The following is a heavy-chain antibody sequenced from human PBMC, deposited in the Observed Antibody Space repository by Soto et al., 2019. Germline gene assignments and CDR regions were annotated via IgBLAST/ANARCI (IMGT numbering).Heavy chain of an antibody. J-gene: IGHJ5*02. CDR3: ARAVVMFDP. Sequence: SETLSLTCTVSGGSISSDYWSWIRQPPGKGLEWIGYVSYSGSTNYNPSLKRRVIISVDTSKNQFSLKLSSVTAADTAVYYCARAVVMFDPWGQGTLVTVSS. CDR1: GGSISSDY. CDR2: VSYSGST. V-gene: IGHV4-59*12. D-gene: IGHD3-10*01.